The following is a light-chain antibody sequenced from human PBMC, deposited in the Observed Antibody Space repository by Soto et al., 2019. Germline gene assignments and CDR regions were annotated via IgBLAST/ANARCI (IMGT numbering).Light chain of an antibody. J-gene: IGKJ1*01. CDR2: AAS. V-gene: IGKV3-20*01. CDR1: QSVSSSY. CDR3: QHYSGDRAT. Sequence: EIVLTQSPGTLSLSPGERATFSCRASQSVSSSYIAWYQQKRGQAPRRLIYAASSLQSGVPSRFSGSGSGTEFTLTISSLRPDDFATYYCQHYSGDRATFGQGTKVDIK.